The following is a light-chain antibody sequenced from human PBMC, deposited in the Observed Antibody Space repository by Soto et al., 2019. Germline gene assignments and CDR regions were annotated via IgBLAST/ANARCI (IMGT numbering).Light chain of an antibody. Sequence: EIVLTQSPGTLSLSPGDSATLSCRASQNVDSNYLAWYQQKPGQAPRIIIFGASGRATGIPHRSSGSGSGTDSTLTISRLEPEDFAVYYCQQYGSLSWTFGQGTKV. J-gene: IGKJ1*01. CDR2: GAS. V-gene: IGKV3-20*01. CDR1: QNVDSNY. CDR3: QQYGSLSWT.